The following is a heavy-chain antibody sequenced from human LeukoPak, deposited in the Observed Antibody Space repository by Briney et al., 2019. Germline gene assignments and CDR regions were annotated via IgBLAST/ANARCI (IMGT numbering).Heavy chain of an antibody. CDR1: VDSISSCY. Sequence: SDTLSLLCSVSVDSISSCYWSWIPHPPGKRLEWIGYIYYSGDTNYNPSLKSRVTMSVETSKNQFSLKLSSVTAADTAVYYCASTGGNTLAYWGEGTLVTVSS. CDR3: ASTGGNTLAY. J-gene: IGHJ4*02. V-gene: IGHV4-59*07. CDR2: IYYSGDT. D-gene: IGHD1-14*01.